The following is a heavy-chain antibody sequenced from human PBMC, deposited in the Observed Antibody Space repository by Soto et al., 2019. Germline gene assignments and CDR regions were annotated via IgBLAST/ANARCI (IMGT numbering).Heavy chain of an antibody. CDR3: AKNSYGDSWNFGLDV. V-gene: IGHV3-23*01. D-gene: IGHD4-17*01. Sequence: EVQLLESGGGLVQPGGSLRLSCTTSRFSFNTYGMTWVRRAPGKGLEWVSTLSASGSGSYYAESVKGRFTVSRDNSKNTMYLQMTSLRDEDTAVYYCAKNSYGDSWNFGLDVWGQGTTVTVSS. CDR2: LSASGSGS. CDR1: RFSFNTYG. J-gene: IGHJ6*02.